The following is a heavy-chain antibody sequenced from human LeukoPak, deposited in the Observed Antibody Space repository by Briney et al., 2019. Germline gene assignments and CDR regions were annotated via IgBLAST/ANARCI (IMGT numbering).Heavy chain of an antibody. V-gene: IGHV1-8*01. J-gene: IGHJ6*03. CDR3: ARESGYYDFWSGYYYYYMDV. CDR1: GYTFTIYD. CDR2: RNPNSGNT. D-gene: IGHD3-3*01. Sequence: ASVKVSCKSSGYTFTIYDINWVRQATGQGLEWMGWRNPNSGNTGYSQKFQGRVTMTRNTSISTAYMELSSLRSEDTAVYYCARESGYYDFWSGYYYYYMDVWGKGTTVTVSS.